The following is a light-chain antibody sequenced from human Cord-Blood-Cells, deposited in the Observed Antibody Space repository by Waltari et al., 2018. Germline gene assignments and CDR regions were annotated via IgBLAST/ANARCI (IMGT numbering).Light chain of an antibody. CDR1: QSVSSN. J-gene: IGKJ2*01. CDR3: QQYNNWPYT. CDR2: GAS. V-gene: IGKV3-15*01. Sequence: SQSVSSNLSWYQQKPGQAPRLLIYGASTRATGTPARFSGSGSGTEFTLTISSLQSEDFAVYYCQQYNNWPYTFGQGTKLEIK.